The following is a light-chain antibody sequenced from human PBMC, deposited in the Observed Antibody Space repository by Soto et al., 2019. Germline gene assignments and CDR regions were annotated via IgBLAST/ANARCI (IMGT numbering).Light chain of an antibody. CDR2: GAS. J-gene: IGKJ3*01. CDR1: QSVSSSS. V-gene: IGKV3-20*01. CDR3: QQFGSSIT. Sequence: ELVLTQSPGTLSLSPGERATLSCRASQSVSSSSLAWYRQKPGQAPRLLIYGASSRATGISDRFSGSGSGTDFTLTISRLEPEDFAVEYCQQFGSSITFGPGTKVDIK.